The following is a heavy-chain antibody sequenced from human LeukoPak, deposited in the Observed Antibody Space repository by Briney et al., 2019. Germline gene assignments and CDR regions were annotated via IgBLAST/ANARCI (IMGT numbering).Heavy chain of an antibody. CDR1: GYTFTSYG. Sequence: ASVKVSCKASGYTFTSYGISWVRQAPGQGLEWMGWISAYNGNTNYAQKLQGRVTMTTDTSTSTAYMELRSLRSDDTAVYYCAKARGAVPAAAIDYWGQGTLVTVSS. CDR3: AKARGAVPAAAIDY. V-gene: IGHV1-18*01. J-gene: IGHJ4*02. CDR2: ISAYNGNT. D-gene: IGHD2-2*01.